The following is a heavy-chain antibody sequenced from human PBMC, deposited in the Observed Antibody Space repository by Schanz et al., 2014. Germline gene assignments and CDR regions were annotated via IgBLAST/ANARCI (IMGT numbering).Heavy chain of an antibody. CDR3: SKDKQGSRSDDS. J-gene: IGHJ5*01. D-gene: IGHD2-15*01. CDR1: GGSISSSN. V-gene: IGHV3-30*18. Sequence: QVQLQESGPGLVKPSGTLSLTCAVSGGSISSSNWWSWVRQPPGKGLEWVAVILYDGSNKYYADSVKGRFTISRDNSKNTLYLQINSLRVEDTAVYYCSKDKQGSRSDDSWGQGTLVTVSS. CDR2: ILYDGSNK.